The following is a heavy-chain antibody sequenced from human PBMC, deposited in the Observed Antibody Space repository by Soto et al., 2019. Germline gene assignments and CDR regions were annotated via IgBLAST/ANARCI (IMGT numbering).Heavy chain of an antibody. CDR2: IGVARGNT. CDR1: GVANGNTA. Sequence: ASSKAPGVANGNTALWWVRQSHRQRLEWIGWIGVARGNTNYAQKVQGRVTITRDMSTNTAYMELSSLRSEHTAVYYCAAEVYSGGGCCHFDCLGNGSLVTVSS. J-gene: IGHJ4*01. D-gene: IGHD2-15*01. V-gene: IGHV1-58*01. CDR3: AAEVYSGGGCCHFDC.